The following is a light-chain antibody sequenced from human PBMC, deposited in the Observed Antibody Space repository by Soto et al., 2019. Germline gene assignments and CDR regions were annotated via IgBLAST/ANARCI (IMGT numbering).Light chain of an antibody. CDR2: KAS. CDR1: ESISSW. CDR3: QQYKTYSTT. J-gene: IGKJ2*01. Sequence: DIQMTQSPSTLSASVGDRVTITCRASESISSWLAGYQHKPGKAPKHLIYKASSLESGVPSRFSGSGSGTEFTLTISSLQPDDVATYYCQQYKTYSTTFGQVTKVEIK. V-gene: IGKV1-5*03.